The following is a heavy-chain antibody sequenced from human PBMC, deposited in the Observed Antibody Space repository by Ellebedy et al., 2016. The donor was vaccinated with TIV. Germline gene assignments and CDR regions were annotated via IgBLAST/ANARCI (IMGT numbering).Heavy chain of an antibody. CDR1: GGSTYSYY. D-gene: IGHD1-14*01. Sequence: MPGGSLRLSCNVPGGSTYSYYWSWIRQPPGKGLEWMGYMHYNGDSNYNPALKSPVTMSVDTSTNQFSLKVFSVTAADTAVYYCARMLPGRLEEWGQGILVTVSS. J-gene: IGHJ4*02. CDR3: ARMLPGRLEE. CDR2: MHYNGDS. V-gene: IGHV4-59*08.